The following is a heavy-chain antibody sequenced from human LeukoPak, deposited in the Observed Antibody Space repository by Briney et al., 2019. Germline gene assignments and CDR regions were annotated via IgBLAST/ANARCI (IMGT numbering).Heavy chain of an antibody. CDR2: ISAYNGNT. V-gene: IGHV1-18*04. Sequence: GASVKVSCMASGDSSTRYAIKWVRQAPGQGLEWMGWISAYNGNTEYSQKVEGRVTMTTDASTSTAYMELVRLTSDDTAVYYCASVPLSGSWATYKNSMDIWGQGTTVTVS. CDR3: ASVPLSGSWATYKNSMDI. D-gene: IGHD1-26*01. J-gene: IGHJ6*02. CDR1: GDSSTRYA.